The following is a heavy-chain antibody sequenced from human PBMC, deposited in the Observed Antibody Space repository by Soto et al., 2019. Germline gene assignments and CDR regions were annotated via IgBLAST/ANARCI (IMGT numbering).Heavy chain of an antibody. CDR1: NDSIRNNY. J-gene: IGHJ2*01. Sequence: QVQLQESGPGLVKPSETLSLTCSVSNDSIRNNYWSWIRQSPGKGLEWIGCICYSGSTHYNPSLESRVTTSVDTSKNQFSLRLTSVTAADTAVYYCARVALYHDYPYWYFDLWGRGTLVTVSS. D-gene: IGHD3-16*01. CDR3: ARVALYHDYPYWYFDL. CDR2: ICYSGST. V-gene: IGHV4-59*01.